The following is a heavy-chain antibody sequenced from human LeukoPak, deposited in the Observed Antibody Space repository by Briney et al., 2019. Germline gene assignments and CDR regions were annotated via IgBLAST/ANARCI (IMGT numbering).Heavy chain of an antibody. Sequence: GGSLRLSCAASGFTFSGSAMHWVRQASGKGPEWVGRIRSKANSYATAYAASVKGRFTISRDDSKNTAYLQMNSLKTEDTAVYYCTRTRGSGWLNDYWGQGTLVTVSS. J-gene: IGHJ4*02. V-gene: IGHV3-73*01. CDR3: TRTRGSGWLNDY. D-gene: IGHD6-19*01. CDR1: GFTFSGSA. CDR2: IRSKANSYAT.